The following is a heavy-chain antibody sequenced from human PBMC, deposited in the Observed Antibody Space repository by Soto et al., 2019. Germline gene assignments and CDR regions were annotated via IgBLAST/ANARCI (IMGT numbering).Heavy chain of an antibody. V-gene: IGHV3-23*01. CDR1: GFTFSSYA. Sequence: GGSLRLSCAASGFTFSSYAMSWVRQAPGKGLEWVSAISGSGGSTYYADSVKGRFTISRDNSKNTLYLQMNSLRAEDTAVYYCSKDHVRTVTHQIVYWGQGTLVTVPQ. J-gene: IGHJ4*02. CDR2: ISGSGGST. D-gene: IGHD4-17*01. CDR3: SKDHVRTVTHQIVY.